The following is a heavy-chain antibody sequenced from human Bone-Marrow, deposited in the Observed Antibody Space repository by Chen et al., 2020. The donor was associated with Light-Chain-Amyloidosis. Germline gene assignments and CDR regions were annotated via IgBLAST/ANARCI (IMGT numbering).Heavy chain of an antibody. D-gene: IGHD3-22*01. CDR1: GGSISSGGYY. J-gene: IGHJ6*02. CDR2: IYYSGST. V-gene: IGHV4-31*03. CDR3: ARETHYYDSGDYYGMDV. Sequence: QVQLQESGPGLLKPSQTLSLTCTVSGGSISSGGYYWSWIRQHPGKDLEWIGYIYYSGSTYYNPSLKSRVTISVDTSKNQFSLKLSSVTAADTAVYYCARETHYYDSGDYYGMDVWGQGTTVTVSS.